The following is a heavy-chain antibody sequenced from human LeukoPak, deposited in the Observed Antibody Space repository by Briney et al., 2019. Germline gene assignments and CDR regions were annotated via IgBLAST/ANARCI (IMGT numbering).Heavy chain of an antibody. Sequence: PSQTLSLTCAVYGGSFSGYYWSWIRQPPGKGLEWIGEINHSGSTNYNPSLKSRVTISVDTSKNQFSLKLSSVTAADTAVYYCARGTDAGATNYWGQGTLVTVSS. J-gene: IGHJ4*02. D-gene: IGHD1-26*01. V-gene: IGHV4-34*01. CDR3: ARGTDAGATNY. CDR2: INHSGST. CDR1: GGSFSGYY.